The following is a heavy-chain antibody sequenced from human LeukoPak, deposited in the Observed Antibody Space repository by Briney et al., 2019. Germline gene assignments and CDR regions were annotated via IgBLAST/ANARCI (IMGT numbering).Heavy chain of an antibody. CDR1: GCTFTTYD. CDR2: ISGSGGST. D-gene: IGHD1-26*01. V-gene: IGHV3-23*01. Sequence: GGSLRLSCAASGCTFTTYDMSWVRQAPGKGLKWVSAISGSGGSTYYADSVRGRFTTSRENSKSTLSLQMNSLRAEDTALYYCAKDPLGGGSSLINWFDSWGQGVWVTVSS. CDR3: AKDPLGGGSSLINWFDS. J-gene: IGHJ5*01.